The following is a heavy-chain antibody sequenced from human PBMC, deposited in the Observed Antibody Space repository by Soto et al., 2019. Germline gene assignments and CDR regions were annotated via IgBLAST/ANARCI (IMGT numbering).Heavy chain of an antibody. J-gene: IGHJ6*02. CDR3: ARDGPYYYASRMDV. V-gene: IGHV3-53*04. CDR2: LHSGGDT. CDR1: GIPVSSNY. Sequence: EVQLVESGGGLVQPGGSLRLSCAASGIPVSSNYMTWVSQAPGKGLEWVSVLHSGGDTYYANSVKGRFTISRHDSTNTLFLQMNSLTAEDTAVYYCARDGPYYYASRMDVWGQGTTVTVSS. D-gene: IGHD3-10*01.